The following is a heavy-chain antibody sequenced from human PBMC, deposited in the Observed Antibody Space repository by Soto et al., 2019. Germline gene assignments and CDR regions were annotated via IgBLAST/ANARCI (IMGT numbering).Heavy chain of an antibody. V-gene: IGHV1-69*12. CDR1: GGTFSSYA. CDR2: IIPIFGTA. Sequence: QVQLVQSGAEVKKPGSSVKVSCKASGGTFSSYAISWVRQAPGQGLEWMGGIIPIFGTANYAQKFQGRVTITADDSTSTAYMELSSLRSEDTAVYYCARGGPGVTIFGVAPTPCMDVWGQGTTVTVSS. D-gene: IGHD3-3*01. CDR3: ARGGPGVTIFGVAPTPCMDV. J-gene: IGHJ6*02.